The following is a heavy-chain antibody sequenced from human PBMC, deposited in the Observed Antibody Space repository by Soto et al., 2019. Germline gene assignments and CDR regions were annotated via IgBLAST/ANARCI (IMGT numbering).Heavy chain of an antibody. CDR3: ARDRGKYQLLFSYGMDV. CDR2: ISYDGSNK. V-gene: IGHV3-30-3*01. CDR1: GFTFSSYA. D-gene: IGHD2-2*01. Sequence: GGSLRLSCAASGFTFSSYAMHWVRQAPGKGLEWVAVISYDGSNKYYADSVKGRFTISRDNSKNTLYLQMNSLRAEDTAVYYCARDRGKYQLLFSYGMDVWGQGTTVTVSS. J-gene: IGHJ6*02.